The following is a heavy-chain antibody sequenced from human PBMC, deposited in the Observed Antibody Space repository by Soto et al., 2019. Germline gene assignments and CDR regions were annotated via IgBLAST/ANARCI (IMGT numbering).Heavy chain of an antibody. CDR1: GGSFSGYY. CDR2: INHSGST. Sequence: QVHLQQWGAGLLKPSETLSLTCAVYGGSFSGYYWSWIRQPPGKGLDWIGEINHSGSTNYNPSLKIRVSKSVGTSNNQFSLKLSSVTAADTAVYYCARGRGDGYNQHWYFDLWGRGTLGTVSS. D-gene: IGHD3-10*01. J-gene: IGHJ2*01. V-gene: IGHV4-34*01. CDR3: ARGRGDGYNQHWYFDL.